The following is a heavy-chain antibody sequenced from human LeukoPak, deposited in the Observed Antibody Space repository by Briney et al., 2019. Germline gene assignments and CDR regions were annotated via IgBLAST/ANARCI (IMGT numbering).Heavy chain of an antibody. J-gene: IGHJ6*03. V-gene: IGHV3-48*04. D-gene: IGHD1-20*01. CDR3: ARVGITGNYYYYMDV. CDR2: ISSSSSTI. Sequence: GGSLRLSCVASGFTFSRYGMTWVRQAPGKGLEWVSDISSSSSTICYADSVKGRFTISRDNAKNSLYLQMNSLRAEDTAVYYCARVGITGNYYYYMDVWGKGTTVTVSS. CDR1: GFTFSRYG.